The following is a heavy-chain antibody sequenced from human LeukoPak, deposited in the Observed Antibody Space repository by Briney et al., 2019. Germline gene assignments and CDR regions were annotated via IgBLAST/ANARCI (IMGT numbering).Heavy chain of an antibody. Sequence: GGSLRLSCAASGFTFSSYSMNWVRQAPGKGLEWVSGISWNSGSIGYADSVKGRFTISRDNAKNSLYLQMNSLRAEDTALYYCAKDMAYDSSGYPGPFDYWGQGTLVTVSS. CDR1: GFTFSSYS. CDR3: AKDMAYDSSGYPGPFDY. CDR2: ISWNSGSI. J-gene: IGHJ4*02. D-gene: IGHD3-22*01. V-gene: IGHV3-9*01.